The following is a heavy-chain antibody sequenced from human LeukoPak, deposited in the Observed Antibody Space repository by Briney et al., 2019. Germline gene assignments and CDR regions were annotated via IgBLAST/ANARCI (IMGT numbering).Heavy chain of an antibody. CDR1: GFTFSSYE. D-gene: IGHD2-15*01. V-gene: IGHV3-48*03. CDR2: ISSSGSTI. J-gene: IGHJ4*02. Sequence: PGGSLRLSCAASGFTFSSYEMNWVRQAPGKGLEWVSYISSSGSTIYYADSVKGRFTISRDNAKNSLYLQMNSLRAEDTAVYYRARGGSGVVAAALLFFYWGQGTLVTVSS. CDR3: ARGGSGVVAAALLFFY.